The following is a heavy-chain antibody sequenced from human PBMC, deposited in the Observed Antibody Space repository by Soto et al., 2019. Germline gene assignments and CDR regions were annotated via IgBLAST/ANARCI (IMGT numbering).Heavy chain of an antibody. D-gene: IGHD3-22*01. CDR3: ARTYYYDSSGKDGPFDY. CDR2: INAGNGNT. CDR1: GYTFTSYA. Sequence: QVQLVQSGAEVKKPGASVKVSCKASGYTFTSYAMHWVRQAPGQRLEWMGWINAGNGNTKYSQKFQGRVTITRDTSASTAYMELSSLRSEDTAVYYWARTYYYDSSGKDGPFDYWGQGTLVTVSS. V-gene: IGHV1-3*01. J-gene: IGHJ4*02.